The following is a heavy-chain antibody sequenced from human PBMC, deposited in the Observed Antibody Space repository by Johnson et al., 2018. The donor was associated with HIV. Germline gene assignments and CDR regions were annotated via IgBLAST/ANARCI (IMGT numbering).Heavy chain of an antibody. CDR1: GFTFDDYT. CDR3: ARAVRIGVGGTVLGASDI. V-gene: IGHV3-43*01. D-gene: IGHD6-13*01. Sequence: EVQLVESGGVVVQPGGSLRLSCAASGFTFDDYTMHWVRQAPGKGLELVSLISWDGGSTYYADSVKGRFTISRDNSKNSLYLQMNSLRTEDTALYYCARAVRIGVGGTVLGASDIWCQGTMVTVSS. J-gene: IGHJ3*02. CDR2: ISWDGGST.